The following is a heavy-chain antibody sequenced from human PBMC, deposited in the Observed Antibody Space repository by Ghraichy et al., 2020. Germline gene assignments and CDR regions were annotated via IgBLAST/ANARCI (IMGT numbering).Heavy chain of an antibody. CDR3: ARAQKSDYGGYFDY. J-gene: IGHJ4*02. CDR1: GFTFSSYW. CDR2: INSDGSST. V-gene: IGHV3-74*01. D-gene: IGHD4-23*01. Sequence: GGSLRLSCAASGFTFSSYWMHWVRQAPGKGLVWVSRINSDGSSTSYADSVKGRFTISRDNAKNTLYLQMNSLRAEDTAVYYCARAQKSDYGGYFDYWGQGTLVTVSS.